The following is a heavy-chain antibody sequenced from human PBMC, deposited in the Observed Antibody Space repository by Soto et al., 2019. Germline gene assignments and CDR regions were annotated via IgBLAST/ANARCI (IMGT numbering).Heavy chain of an antibody. J-gene: IGHJ6*02. CDR1: GFTFSSYW. CDR2: IKEDGSEK. V-gene: IGHV3-7*04. CDR3: ARDVMYQNYYYGMDV. D-gene: IGHD2-2*01. Sequence: EVQLVESGGGLVQPGGSLRLSCAASGFTFSSYWMSWVRQAPGKGLEWVANIKEDGSEKYYVDSVKGRFTISRDNAKNSLYLQMNRLRAEDAAVYYWARDVMYQNYYYGMDVWGQGTTVTVSS.